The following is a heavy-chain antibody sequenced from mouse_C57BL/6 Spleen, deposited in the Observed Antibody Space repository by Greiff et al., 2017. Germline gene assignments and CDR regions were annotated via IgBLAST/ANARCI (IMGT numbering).Heavy chain of an antibody. CDR2: IWSGGST. Sequence: QVQLQQSGPGLVQPSQSLSITCTVSGLSLTSYGVHWVRQSPGKGLEWLGVIWSGGSTDYNAAFISRLSISKDNSKSQVFFKMNSLQADDTAIYYCARGDNYWYFDVWGTGTTVTVSS. CDR1: GLSLTSYG. CDR3: ARGDNYWYFDV. V-gene: IGHV2-2*01. J-gene: IGHJ1*03.